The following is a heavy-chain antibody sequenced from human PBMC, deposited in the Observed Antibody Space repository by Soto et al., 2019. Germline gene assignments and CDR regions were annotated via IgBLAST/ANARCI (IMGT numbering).Heavy chain of an antibody. CDR3: AKVFFAAMVSYGMDV. Sequence: PGGSLRLSCAASGFTFDDYTMHWVRQAPGKGLEWVSLISWDGGSTYYADSVKGRFTISRDNSKNSPYLQMNSLRTGDTALYYCAKVFFAAMVSYGMDVWGQGTTVTVSS. CDR1: GFTFDDYT. V-gene: IGHV3-43*01. D-gene: IGHD5-18*01. CDR2: ISWDGGST. J-gene: IGHJ6*02.